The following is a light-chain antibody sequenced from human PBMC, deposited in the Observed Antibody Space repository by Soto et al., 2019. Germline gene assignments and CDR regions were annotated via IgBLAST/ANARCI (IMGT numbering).Light chain of an antibody. CDR2: AAY. CDR3: QQSGRTPYI. V-gene: IGKV1-39*01. Sequence: DIQMPQSPSSLSASVGDRVTITGRASQNIRHYLNWYQQTPGKAPKLLIYAAYSLQSGVPSRVSGSVSGTDFTLTITRLQPDDSGTYYCQQSGRTPYIFGQGKKLDLK. J-gene: IGKJ2*01. CDR1: QNIRHY.